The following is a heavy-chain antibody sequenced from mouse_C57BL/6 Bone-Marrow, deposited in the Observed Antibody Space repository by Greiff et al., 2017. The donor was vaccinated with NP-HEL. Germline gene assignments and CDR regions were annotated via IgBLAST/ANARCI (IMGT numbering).Heavy chain of an antibody. CDR1: GYSFTGYY. V-gene: IGHV1-42*01. Sequence: EVQLVESGPELVKPGASVKISCKASGYSFTGYYMNWVKQSPEKSLEWIGEINPSTGGTTYNQKFKAKATLTVDKSSSTAYMQLKSLTSEDSAVYYCARRGDGYFPYFDYWGQGTTLTVSS. J-gene: IGHJ2*01. D-gene: IGHD2-3*01. CDR2: INPSTGGT. CDR3: ARRGDGYFPYFDY.